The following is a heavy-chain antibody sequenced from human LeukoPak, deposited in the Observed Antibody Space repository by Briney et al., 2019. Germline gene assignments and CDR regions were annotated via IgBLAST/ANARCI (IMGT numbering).Heavy chain of an antibody. CDR3: ARGAPYDYVWGSYRPGDY. CDR1: GFTFSDYY. J-gene: IGHJ4*02. V-gene: IGHV3-11*01. Sequence: GSLRLSCAASGFTFSDYYMSWIRQAPGKGLEWVSYISGSGSTIYYADSVKGRFTISRDNAKNSLYLQMNSLRAEDTAVYYCARGAPYDYVWGSYRPGDYWGQGTLVTVSS. D-gene: IGHD3-16*02. CDR2: ISGSGSTI.